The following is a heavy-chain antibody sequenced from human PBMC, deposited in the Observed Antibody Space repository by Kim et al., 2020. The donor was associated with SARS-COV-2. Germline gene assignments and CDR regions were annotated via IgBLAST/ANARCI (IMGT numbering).Heavy chain of an antibody. D-gene: IGHD2-21*02. CDR1: GFTFSNAW. V-gene: IGHV3-15*01. CDR3: TTDHPYCGGDCSIHYYYYYGMDV. CDR2: IKSKTDGGTT. Sequence: GGSLRLSCAASGFTFSNAWMSWVRQAPGKGLEWVGRIKSKTDGGTTDYAAPVKGRFTISRDDSKNTLYLQMNSLKTEDTAVYYCTTDHPYCGGDCSIHYYYYYGMDVWGQGTTVTVSS. J-gene: IGHJ6*02.